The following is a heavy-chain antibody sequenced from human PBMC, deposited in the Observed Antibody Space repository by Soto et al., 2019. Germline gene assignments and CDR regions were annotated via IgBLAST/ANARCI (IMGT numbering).Heavy chain of an antibody. D-gene: IGHD3-3*01. V-gene: IGHV3-48*02. Sequence: GGSLRLSCAASGFTFSSYSMNWVRQAPGKGLEWVSYISSSSSTIYYADSVKGRFTISRDNAKNSLYLQMNSLRDEDTAVYYCARGRVEYYGMDVWGQGTTVTVYS. J-gene: IGHJ6*02. CDR1: GFTFSSYS. CDR2: ISSSSSTI. CDR3: ARGRVEYYGMDV.